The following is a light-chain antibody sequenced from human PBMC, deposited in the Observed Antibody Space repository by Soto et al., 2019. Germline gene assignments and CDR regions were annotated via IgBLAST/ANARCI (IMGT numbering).Light chain of an antibody. CDR1: QSTGNF. CDR2: AAS. J-gene: IGKJ4*01. V-gene: IGKV1-39*01. CDR3: QQSYSTLT. Sequence: DIQMTQSPSSLSASVGDRVSITCRASQSTGNFLNWYQQKPGKAPKLLIYAASSLQSGVPSRFSGSGSGTDFTLTISSLQPEDFATYYCQQSYSTLTFGGGTKVDIK.